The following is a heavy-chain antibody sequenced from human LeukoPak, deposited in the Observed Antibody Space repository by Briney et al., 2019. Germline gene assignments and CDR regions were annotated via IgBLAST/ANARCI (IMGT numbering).Heavy chain of an antibody. V-gene: IGHV3-73*01. Sequence: GGSLRLSCAASGFTFSGSAMHWVRQASGKGLEWVGRIRSKANGYTTAYGASVKGRFTIPRDDSQRATYVQMNSLKIEDTAVYYCTRLAGGDAFDIWGPGTMLTVSS. D-gene: IGHD2-15*01. J-gene: IGHJ3*02. CDR2: IRSKANGYTT. CDR1: GFTFSGSA. CDR3: TRLAGGDAFDI.